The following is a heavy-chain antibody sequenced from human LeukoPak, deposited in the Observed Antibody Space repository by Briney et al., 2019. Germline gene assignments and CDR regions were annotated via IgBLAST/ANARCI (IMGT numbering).Heavy chain of an antibody. D-gene: IGHD2-8*01. V-gene: IGHV3-74*01. CDR3: ARDLNGAGDF. J-gene: IGHJ3*01. CDR1: GFTFSRDW. CDR2: ISPDGNTR. Sequence: GGSLRLSCAASGFTFSRDWMHWVRRSPGKGLLWVSNISPDGNTRSHAESVQGRFTISRDNAKNTLYLQMSSLTADDTAVYYCARDLNGAGDFWGQGTMVTVSS.